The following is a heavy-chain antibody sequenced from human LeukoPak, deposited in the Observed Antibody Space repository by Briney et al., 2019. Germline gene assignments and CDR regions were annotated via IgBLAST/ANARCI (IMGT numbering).Heavy chain of an antibody. CDR1: GFTFSSYA. CDR2: ISSNGGST. D-gene: IGHD3-10*01. V-gene: IGHV3-64*01. Sequence: PGGSLRLSCAASGFTFSSYAMHWVRQAPGKGLEYVSAISSNGGSTYYANSVKGRFTISRDNSKNTLYLQMGSLRAEDMAVYYCATETQGGITMVREEDDGAFDIWGQGTMVTVSS. J-gene: IGHJ3*02. CDR3: ATETQGGITMVREEDDGAFDI.